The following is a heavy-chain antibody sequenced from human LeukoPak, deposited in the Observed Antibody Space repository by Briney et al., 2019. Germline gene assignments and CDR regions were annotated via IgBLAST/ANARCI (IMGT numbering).Heavy chain of an antibody. CDR1: GDSISSSIW. CDR3: ARQWRELLGCWFDP. V-gene: IGHV4-4*02. D-gene: IGHD1-26*01. CDR2: IYYSGTT. Sequence: PSGTLSLTCAVSGDSISSSIWWSWVRQPPGKGLEWIGSIYYSGTTYFNPSLKSRVTISVDTSKNQFSLKLSSVTAADTAVYYCARQWRELLGCWFDPWGQGTLVTVSS. J-gene: IGHJ5*02.